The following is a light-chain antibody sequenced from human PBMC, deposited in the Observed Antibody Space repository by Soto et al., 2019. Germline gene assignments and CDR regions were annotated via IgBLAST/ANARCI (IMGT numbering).Light chain of an antibody. CDR2: VPS. CDR3: HQYGGSSPGT. Sequence: EIVLTQSPGTLALSPGEGDTLSCRASQSVSSSYLAWDQHNPGHAPTLLIYVPSSRATGIPDRFSGSRSGTDFPLTISRLLPADFAVYYCHQYGGSSPGTFAQGTKVDIK. J-gene: IGKJ1*01. V-gene: IGKV3-20*01. CDR1: QSVSSSY.